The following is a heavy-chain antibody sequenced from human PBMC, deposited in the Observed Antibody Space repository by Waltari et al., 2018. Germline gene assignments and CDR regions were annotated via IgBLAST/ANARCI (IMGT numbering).Heavy chain of an antibody. J-gene: IGHJ5*02. CDR2: INPSGGST. Sequence: QVQLVQSGAEVKKPGASVKVSCKASGYTFTSYYMHWVRQAPGQGLEWMGIINPSGGSTSYAQKFQGRVTMTRDTSTSTVYMELSSLRSEDTAVYYCARDIVVLPAATQGWFDPWGQGTLVTVSS. CDR3: ARDIVVLPAATQGWFDP. D-gene: IGHD2-2*01. CDR1: GYTFTSYY. V-gene: IGHV1-46*01.